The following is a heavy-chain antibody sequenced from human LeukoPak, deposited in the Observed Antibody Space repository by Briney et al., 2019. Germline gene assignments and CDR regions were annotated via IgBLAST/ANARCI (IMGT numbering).Heavy chain of an antibody. J-gene: IGHJ4*02. CDR3: ARVGSPICSSTSCTHFDY. CDR2: IIPIFGTA. D-gene: IGHD2-2*01. CDR1: GYTFTSYG. Sequence: SVKVSCKASGYTFTSYGISWVRQAPGQGLEWMGGIIPIFGTANYAQKFQGRVTITADESTSTAYMELSSLRSEDTAVYYCARVGSPICSSTSCTHFDYWGQGTLVTVSS. V-gene: IGHV1-69*13.